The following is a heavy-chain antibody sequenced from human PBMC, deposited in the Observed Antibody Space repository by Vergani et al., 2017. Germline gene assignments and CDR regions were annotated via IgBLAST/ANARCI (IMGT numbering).Heavy chain of an antibody. J-gene: IGHJ4*02. CDR3: AKDNVPGYYDSSGYCDY. V-gene: IGHV3-23*01. D-gene: IGHD3-22*01. CDR1: GFSFTNFA. Sequence: EVQFFESGGKLVQPGGSLRLSCAASGFSFTNFAMTWVRPAPGEGLEWVSGISGSGGFTYYADSVKGRFTISRDNSKNTMFLQMNNLRAEDTAVYYCAKDNVPGYYDSSGYCDYWGQGTLVTVSS. CDR2: ISGSGGFT.